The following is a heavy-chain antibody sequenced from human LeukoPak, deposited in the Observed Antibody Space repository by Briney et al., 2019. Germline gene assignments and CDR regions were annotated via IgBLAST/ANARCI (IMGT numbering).Heavy chain of an antibody. V-gene: IGHV3-23*01. Sequence: SGGSLRLSCAASGFTFSSYSMYWVRQAPGKGLEWVSAISGSGDSTYYADSVKGRFTTSRDNSKNTLYLQMNSLRAEDTAVYYCAKPTAQSSGWFFDYWGQGTLVTVSS. D-gene: IGHD6-19*01. CDR3: AKPTAQSSGWFFDY. CDR1: GFTFSSYS. CDR2: ISGSGDST. J-gene: IGHJ4*02.